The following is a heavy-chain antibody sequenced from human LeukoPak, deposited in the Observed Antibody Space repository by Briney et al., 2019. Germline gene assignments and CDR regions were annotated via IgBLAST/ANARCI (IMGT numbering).Heavy chain of an antibody. CDR3: ARLIDRRDGYNYVDY. V-gene: IGHV4-59*08. Sequence: PGGSLRLSCTVSGGSISSYYWSWIRQPPGKGLEWIGYIYYSGSTNYNPSLKSRVTISVDTSKNQLSLKLSSVTAADTAVYYCARLIDRRDGYNYVDYWGQGTLVTVSS. D-gene: IGHD5-24*01. CDR1: GGSISSYY. J-gene: IGHJ4*02. CDR2: IYYSGST.